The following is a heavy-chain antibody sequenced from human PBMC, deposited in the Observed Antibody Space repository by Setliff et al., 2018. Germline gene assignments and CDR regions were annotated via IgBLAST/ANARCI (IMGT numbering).Heavy chain of an antibody. CDR2: IYYSGST. CDR3: ARHKSNGSGSYPSLYMDV. D-gene: IGHD3-10*01. V-gene: IGHV4-39*01. CDR1: GGSISSGNYY. J-gene: IGHJ6*03. Sequence: KASETLSLTCRVSGGSISSGNYYWGLIRQPPGKGLEWVATIYYSGSTYSNPSLKSRLIISVDAPDNQFSVKLSSVTAADTAVYYCARHKSNGSGSYPSLYMDVWGKGIMVTGS.